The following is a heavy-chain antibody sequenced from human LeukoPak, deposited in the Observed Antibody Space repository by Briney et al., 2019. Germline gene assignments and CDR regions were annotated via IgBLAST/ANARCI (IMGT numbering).Heavy chain of an antibody. CDR2: INHSGRT. CDR3: ARSAYFDY. Sequence: SETLSLTCAVYGGSFSDYYWSWIRQPPGKGLEWIGEINHSGRTNYNPSLKSRVTISVDTSKNQFSLKLSSVTAADTAVYYCARSAYFDYWGQGTLVTVSS. V-gene: IGHV4-34*01. J-gene: IGHJ4*02. CDR1: GGSFSDYY.